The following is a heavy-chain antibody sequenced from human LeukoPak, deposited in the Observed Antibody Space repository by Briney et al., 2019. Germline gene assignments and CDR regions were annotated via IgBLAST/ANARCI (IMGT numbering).Heavy chain of an antibody. CDR1: GYTLTELS. D-gene: IGHD3-22*01. V-gene: IGHV1-24*01. CDR2: FDPEDGET. Sequence: ASVKVSCKVSGYTLTELSMHWVRQAPGKGLEWMGGFDPEDGETIYAQKFQGRVTMTEDTSTGTAYMELSSLRSEDTAVYYCATASMRTYYYDSSGYYSPLGYWGQGTLVTVSS. J-gene: IGHJ4*02. CDR3: ATASMRTYYYDSSGYYSPLGY.